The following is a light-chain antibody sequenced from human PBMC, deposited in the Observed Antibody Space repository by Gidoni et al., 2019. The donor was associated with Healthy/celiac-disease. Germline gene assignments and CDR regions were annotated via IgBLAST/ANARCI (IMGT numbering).Light chain of an antibody. CDR3: QQYYSTAT. CDR2: WAS. V-gene: IGKV4-1*01. CDR1: QSVLYSSNNKNY. J-gene: IGKJ3*01. Sequence: DIVMTQSPDSLAVSLGERATINCKSSQSVLYSSNNKNYLAWYQQKPGQPPKLLIYWASTRESGVPDRFSGSGSGTDFTLTISSLQAEDVAVYYCQQYYSTATFXPXTKVDIK.